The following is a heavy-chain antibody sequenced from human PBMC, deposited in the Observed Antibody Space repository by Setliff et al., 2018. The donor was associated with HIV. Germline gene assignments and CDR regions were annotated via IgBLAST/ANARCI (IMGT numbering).Heavy chain of an antibody. J-gene: IGHJ4*02. V-gene: IGHV1-46*01. Sequence: VTVSCKASGYTFTSYYIHWVRQAPGQGLEWMGEINPSGGSTSYSEKFRGRATMTRDTSRSTVYMELSSLRFDDTAVYYCARVPILRYASPVDMWGQGTLGTSPQ. CDR2: INPSGGST. CDR3: ARVPILRYASPVDM. D-gene: IGHD3-9*01. CDR1: GYTFTSYY.